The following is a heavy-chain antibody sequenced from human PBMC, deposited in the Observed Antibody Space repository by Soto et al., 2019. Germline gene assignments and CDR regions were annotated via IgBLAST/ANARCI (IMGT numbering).Heavy chain of an antibody. V-gene: IGHV3-11*01. CDR2: ISSSGSTI. J-gene: IGHJ6*02. D-gene: IGHD3-22*01. CDR1: GFTFSDYY. Sequence: QVQLVESGGGLVKPGGSLRLSCAASGFTFSDYYMSLIRQAPGKGLEWVSYISSSGSTIYYADSVKGRFTISRDNAKNSLYLQMNSLRAEDTAVYYCARYYDSSGYDPGYYYYGMDVWGQGTTVTVSS. CDR3: ARYYDSSGYDPGYYYYGMDV.